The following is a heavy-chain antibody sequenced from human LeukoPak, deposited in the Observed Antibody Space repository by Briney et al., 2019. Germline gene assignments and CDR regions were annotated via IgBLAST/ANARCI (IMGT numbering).Heavy chain of an antibody. V-gene: IGHV3-21*01. CDR2: ITSSSDI. CDR3: ARQFGGSYGY. Sequence: GGSLRLSCAASGFSFSSYAMNWVRQAPGKGLEWVSSITSSSDIYYADSVKGRFTISIDNAKNSLYLEMNTLGAEDTAVYYCARQFGGSYGYWGQGTLVTVSS. D-gene: IGHD1-26*01. J-gene: IGHJ4*02. CDR1: GFSFSSYA.